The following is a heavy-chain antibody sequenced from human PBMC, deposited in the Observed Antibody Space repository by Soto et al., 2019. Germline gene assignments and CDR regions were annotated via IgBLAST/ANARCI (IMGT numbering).Heavy chain of an antibody. CDR1: GGSISSYY. V-gene: IGHV4-59*08. J-gene: IGHJ6*03. D-gene: IGHD2-15*01. Sequence: PSETLSLTCTVSGGSISSYYWSWIRQPPGKGLEWIGYIYYSGSTNYNPSLKSRVTISVDTSKNQFSLKLSSVTAADTGVYDCARHVVVAATLWSCYMDVWGNGTTVTVPS. CDR2: IYYSGST. CDR3: ARHVVVAATLWSCYMDV.